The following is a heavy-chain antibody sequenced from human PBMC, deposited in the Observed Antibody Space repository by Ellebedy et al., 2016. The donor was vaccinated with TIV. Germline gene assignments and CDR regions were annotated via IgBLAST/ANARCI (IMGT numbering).Heavy chain of an antibody. V-gene: IGHV3-64D*06. CDR2: ISSNGGST. Sequence: GESLKISXSASGFTFSSYAMHWVRQAPGKGLEYVSAISSNGGSTYYADSVKGRFTISRDNSKNTLYLQMSSLRAEDTAVYYCVKDLPRGMDVWGQGTTVTVSS. CDR1: GFTFSSYA. CDR3: VKDLPRGMDV. J-gene: IGHJ6*02.